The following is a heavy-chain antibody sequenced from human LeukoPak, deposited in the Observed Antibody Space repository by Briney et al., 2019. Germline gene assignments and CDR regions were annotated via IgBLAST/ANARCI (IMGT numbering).Heavy chain of an antibody. D-gene: IGHD3-22*01. J-gene: IGHJ4*02. Sequence: GRSLRLSCAASGFTFSSYGMHWVRQAPGKGLEWVAVISYDGSNKYFADSVKGRFTIPRDNSKNTLYLQMNSLRAEDTAVYYCAKDSPRRYDFDYWGQGTLVTVSS. CDR1: GFTFSSYG. CDR2: ISYDGSNK. V-gene: IGHV3-30*18. CDR3: AKDSPRRYDFDY.